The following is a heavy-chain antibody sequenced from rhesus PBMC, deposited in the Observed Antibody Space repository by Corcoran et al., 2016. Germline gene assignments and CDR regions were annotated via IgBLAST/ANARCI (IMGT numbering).Heavy chain of an antibody. J-gene: IGHJ4*01. D-gene: IGHD2-21*01. CDR2: IYGSGGGT. CDR1: GGSIRDDYY. CDR3: ARGEVVVATDYFDY. V-gene: IGHV4-106*01. Sequence: QVQLQESGPGLVKPSETLSLTCAVSGGSIRDDYYWSWIRQPPGKGLEWIGYIYGSGGGTNYNPSLKNRDTISIDTSQNQFSLKLSSVTAADTAVYYCARGEVVVATDYFDYWGQGVLVTVSS.